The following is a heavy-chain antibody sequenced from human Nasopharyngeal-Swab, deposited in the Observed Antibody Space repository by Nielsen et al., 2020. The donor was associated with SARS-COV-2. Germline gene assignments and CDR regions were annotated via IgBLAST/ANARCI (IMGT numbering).Heavy chain of an antibody. CDR3: VRSSSWVFDY. CDR1: GASFSSGGYY. V-gene: IGHV4-31*01. CDR2: TYYSGST. Sequence: FTFPGASFSSGGYYWSSIRQHPGKGLEWFGYTYYSGSTYYNPYLKSPVTISVETSKNQFSLKLSSVTAANTAVYYCVRSSSWVFDYWGRGTLVTVSS. J-gene: IGHJ4*02. D-gene: IGHD6-13*01.